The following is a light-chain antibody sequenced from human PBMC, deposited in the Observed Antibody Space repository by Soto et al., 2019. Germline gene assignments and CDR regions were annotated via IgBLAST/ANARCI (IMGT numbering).Light chain of an antibody. CDR3: QQYYSQYT. CDR1: QSISSW. CDR2: DAS. V-gene: IGKV1-5*01. J-gene: IGKJ2*01. Sequence: DIQMTQSPSTLSASVGDRVTITCRASQSISSWLAWYQQKPGKAPKLLIYDASSLESGVPSRFSGSGSGTELTRTISRLSRDDLATYYCQQYYSQYTFGQGTKLESK.